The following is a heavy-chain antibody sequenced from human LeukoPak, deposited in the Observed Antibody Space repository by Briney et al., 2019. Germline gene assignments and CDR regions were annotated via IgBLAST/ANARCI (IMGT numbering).Heavy chain of an antibody. V-gene: IGHV4-4*02. Sequence: SETLSLICGVSGGSISTTNWWTWVRQPPGEGLEWIGEVHLSGRTHYNPSLESRVTMSVDMSENHISLRLTSVTAADTAVYFCARRNYGDYDHYFDYWGQGILVTVSS. D-gene: IGHD4-17*01. CDR2: VHLSGRT. CDR1: GGSISTTNW. CDR3: ARRNYGDYDHYFDY. J-gene: IGHJ4*02.